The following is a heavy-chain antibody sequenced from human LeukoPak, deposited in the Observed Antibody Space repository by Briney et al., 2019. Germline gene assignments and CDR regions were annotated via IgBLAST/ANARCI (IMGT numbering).Heavy chain of an antibody. CDR1: GYSFTNYC. V-gene: IGHV5-51*01. D-gene: IGHD3-10*01. Sequence: GESLKISCKGSGYSFTNYCTGWVRQMPGKGLEWMGLIYPGESDIRYSPSFQGQVTISADKSISTAYLQWSSLKASDTAIYYCATYASGSFYKVDYWGQGTLVTVSS. CDR2: IYPGESDI. J-gene: IGHJ4*02. CDR3: ATYASGSFYKVDY.